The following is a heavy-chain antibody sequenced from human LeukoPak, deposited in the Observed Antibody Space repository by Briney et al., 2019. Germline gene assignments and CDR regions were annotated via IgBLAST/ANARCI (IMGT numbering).Heavy chain of an antibody. CDR2: IIPIFGTA. D-gene: IGHD3/OR15-3a*01. J-gene: IGHJ4*02. V-gene: IGHV1-69*06. CDR3: ARDRGLVIAYYFGY. CDR1: GGTFSSYA. Sequence: SVKVSCKASGGTFSSYAISWVRQAPGQGLEWMGGIIPIFGTANYAQKFQGRVTITADKSTSTAYMELSSLRSEDTAVYYCARDRGLVIAYYFGYWGQGTLVTVSS.